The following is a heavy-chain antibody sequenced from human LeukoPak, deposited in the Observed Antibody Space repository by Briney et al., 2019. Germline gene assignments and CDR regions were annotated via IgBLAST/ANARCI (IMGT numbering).Heavy chain of an antibody. CDR1: GFTFSTHA. CDR3: VKSDRPDYADLGLGS. D-gene: IGHD4-17*01. V-gene: IGHV3-64D*06. CDR2: ISSNGGST. J-gene: IGHJ5*02. Sequence: PGGSLRLSCSASGFTFSTHAMYWVRQAPGKGLEYVSGISSNGGSTNYADSVKGRFTISRDNSKNTLYLQMSSLRAEDTAVYYCVKSDRPDYADLGLGSWGQGTLVTVSS.